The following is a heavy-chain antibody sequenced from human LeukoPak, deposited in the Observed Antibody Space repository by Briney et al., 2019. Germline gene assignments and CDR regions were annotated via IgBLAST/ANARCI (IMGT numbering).Heavy chain of an antibody. J-gene: IGHJ5*02. Sequence: GASVKVSCKASGYTLTSYDINWVRQATGQGLEWMGWMNPNSGNTGYAQKFQGRVTMTRNTSISTAYMELSSLRSEDTAVYYCARQPSWFGELLLTGFDPWGQGTLVTVSS. CDR2: MNPNSGNT. V-gene: IGHV1-8*01. D-gene: IGHD3-10*01. CDR3: ARQPSWFGELLLTGFDP. CDR1: GYTLTSYD.